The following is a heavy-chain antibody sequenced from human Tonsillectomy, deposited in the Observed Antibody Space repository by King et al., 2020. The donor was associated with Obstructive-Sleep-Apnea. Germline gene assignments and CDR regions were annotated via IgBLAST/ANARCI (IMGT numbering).Heavy chain of an antibody. Sequence: VQLVESGGGLVQPGRSLRLSCAASGFTFDDYAMHWVRQAPGKGLEWVSGISWNSGSIGYADSVKGRFTISRDNAKNSLYLQMNSLRAEDTALYYCAKASKGSSSWADFDYWGQGTLVTVSS. CDR1: GFTFDDYA. CDR3: AKASKGSSSWADFDY. D-gene: IGHD6-13*01. J-gene: IGHJ4*02. V-gene: IGHV3-9*01. CDR2: ISWNSGSI.